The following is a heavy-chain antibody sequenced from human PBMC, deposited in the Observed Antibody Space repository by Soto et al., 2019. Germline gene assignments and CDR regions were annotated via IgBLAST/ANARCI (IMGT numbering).Heavy chain of an antibody. J-gene: IGHJ3*02. CDR3: ARPHIYHYDSSGYYPSDAFDI. V-gene: IGHV4-39*01. CDR2: IYYSGST. Sequence: SETLSLTCTVSGGSISSSSYYWGWIRQPPGKGLEWIGSIYYSGSTYYNPSLKSRVTIPVDTSKNQFSLKLSSVTAADTAVYYCARPHIYHYDSSGYYPSDAFDIWGQGTMVTVSS. CDR1: GGSISSSSYY. D-gene: IGHD3-22*01.